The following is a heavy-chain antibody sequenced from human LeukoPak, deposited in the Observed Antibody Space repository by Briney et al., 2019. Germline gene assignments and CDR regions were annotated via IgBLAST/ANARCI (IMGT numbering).Heavy chain of an antibody. V-gene: IGHV1-69*13. D-gene: IGHD1-26*01. J-gene: IGHJ4*02. CDR1: GGTFSSYA. Sequence: SVKVSCKASGGTFSSYAISWVRQAPGQGLEWMGGIIPIFGTANYAQKFQGRVTITANESTSTAYMELSSLRSEDTAVYYCARDDGGAGATRGYDYWGQGTLVTVSS. CDR3: ARDDGGAGATRGYDY. CDR2: IIPIFGTA.